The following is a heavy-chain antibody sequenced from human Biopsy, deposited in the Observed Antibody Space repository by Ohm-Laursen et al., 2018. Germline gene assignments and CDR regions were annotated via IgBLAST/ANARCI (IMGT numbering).Heavy chain of an antibody. V-gene: IGHV4-59*01. CDR1: DGSINSYY. CDR3: ARGSSYGYDFDY. Sequence: SETLSLTCTVSDGSINSYYWNWIRQPPGKRLEWIGNIHYSGSTNFNPSLKSRVTISVDTSKNQFSLKLSSVTAADTAVYFCARGSSYGYDFDYWGQGTLVAVSS. CDR2: IHYSGST. D-gene: IGHD5-18*01. J-gene: IGHJ4*02.